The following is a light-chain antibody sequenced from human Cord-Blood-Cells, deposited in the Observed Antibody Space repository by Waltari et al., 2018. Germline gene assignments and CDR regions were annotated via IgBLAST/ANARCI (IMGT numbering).Light chain of an antibody. CDR2: DHS. Sequence: QSALTQPAPVSGSPGQSINISCPGTSSDVRGFNYVSWYPQPPGKAPKLIIYDHSNRPSRVSKLFSGSKAGNCASLTISGLQAGNEANYYIGSYTSSSTYVYGTGNKVTVL. J-gene: IGLJ1*01. CDR3: GSYTSSSTYV. CDR1: SSDVRGFNY. V-gene: IGLV2-14*03.